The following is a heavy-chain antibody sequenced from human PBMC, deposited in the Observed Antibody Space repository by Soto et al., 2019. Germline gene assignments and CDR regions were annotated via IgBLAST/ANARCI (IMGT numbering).Heavy chain of an antibody. D-gene: IGHD2-8*02. J-gene: IGHJ4*02. CDR3: ARDKITGPFDY. CDR2: SNQSGSS. Sequence: QVQLQQWGAGLLKPSETLSLTCAVYGGSFSGYYWSWIRQPPGTGLEWIGESNQSGSSNYNPSRKSRVAISEDTSKIQFPVKRTSMTAADTAVYYCARDKITGPFDYWGQGTLVTVSS. V-gene: IGHV4-34*01. CDR1: GGSFSGYY.